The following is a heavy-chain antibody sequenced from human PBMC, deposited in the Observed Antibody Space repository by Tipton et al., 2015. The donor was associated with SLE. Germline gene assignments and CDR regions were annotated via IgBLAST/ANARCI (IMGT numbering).Heavy chain of an antibody. J-gene: IGHJ6*02. CDR1: GGSISESTYS. CDR3: ARHVDPTDYYYYAVDV. Sequence: TLSLTCTVSGGSISESTYSWDWIRQAPGKGLEWIGCIYNSGNTYYNASLKSRVTISVDTSKNQFSLRLSSVSAADTAVYYCARHVDPTDYYYYAVDVWGQGTTVTVSS. V-gene: IGHV4-39*07. CDR2: IYNSGNT.